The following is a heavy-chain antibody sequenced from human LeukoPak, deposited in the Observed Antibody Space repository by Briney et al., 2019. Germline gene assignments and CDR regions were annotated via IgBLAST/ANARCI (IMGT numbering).Heavy chain of an antibody. J-gene: IGHJ3*02. D-gene: IGHD5-24*01. Sequence: GGSLRLSCAASGFTLRNYWMHWVRQTPGKGLLWVSRINGDGTSATYAGSVKGRFTISRDNAKNSLYLQMNSLRAEDTAVYYCARERDGYAFDIWGQGTMVTVSS. CDR1: GFTLRNYW. CDR2: INGDGTSA. CDR3: ARERDGYAFDI. V-gene: IGHV3-74*01.